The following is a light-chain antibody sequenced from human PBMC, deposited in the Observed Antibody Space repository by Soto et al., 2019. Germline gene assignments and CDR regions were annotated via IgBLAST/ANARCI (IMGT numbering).Light chain of an antibody. V-gene: IGLV8-61*01. CDR2: STN. CDR1: SGSVSTNYH. CDR3: VLYMGSGIWV. Sequence: QAVVTQEPSFSVSPGGTVTLTCGLSSGSVSTNYHPSWYQQTPGQAPRTLIYSTNTRSSGVPDRFSGSILGNKAALTITGAQADDESDYYCVLYMGSGIWVFGGGTKLTVL. J-gene: IGLJ3*02.